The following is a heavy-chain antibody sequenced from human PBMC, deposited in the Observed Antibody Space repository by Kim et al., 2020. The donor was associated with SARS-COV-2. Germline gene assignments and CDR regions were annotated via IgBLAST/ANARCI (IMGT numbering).Heavy chain of an antibody. V-gene: IGHV4-34*01. CDR3: ARTSSNTVTTKNFDH. D-gene: IGHD4-4*01. CDR1: GGSFSGYY. CDR2: INHSGST. Sequence: SETLSLTCAVYGGSFSGYYWSWIRQPPGKGLEWIGEINHSGSTNYNPSLKSRVTISVDTSKNQFSLKLSSVTAADTAVYYCARTSSNTVTTKNFDHWGQG. J-gene: IGHJ4*02.